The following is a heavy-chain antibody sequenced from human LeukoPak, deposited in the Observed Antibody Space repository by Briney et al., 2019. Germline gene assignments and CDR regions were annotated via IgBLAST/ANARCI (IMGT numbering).Heavy chain of an antibody. CDR1: GGTFSSYA. V-gene: IGHV1-69*13. J-gene: IGHJ6*02. D-gene: IGHD1-7*01. Sequence: SVKVSCKASGGTFSSYAISWVRQAPGQGLEWMGGIIPIFGTANYAQKFQGRVTVTADESTSTAYMELSSLRSEDTAVYYCARDWNYASGAYDYGMGVWGQGTTVTVSS. CDR3: ARDWNYASGAYDYGMGV. CDR2: IIPIFGTA.